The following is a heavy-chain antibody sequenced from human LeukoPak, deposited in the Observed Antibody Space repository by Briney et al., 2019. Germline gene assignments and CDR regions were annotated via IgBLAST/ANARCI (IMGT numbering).Heavy chain of an antibody. V-gene: IGHV1-18*01. CDR2: ISAYNGNT. CDR1: GYTFTSYG. Sequence: ASVKVSCKASGYTFTSYGISWVRQSPGQGLEWMGWISAYNGNTNYAQKLQGRVTMTTDTSTSTACMELRSLRSDDTAVYYCARELWFGEQSWFDPWGQGTLVTVPS. D-gene: IGHD3-10*01. J-gene: IGHJ5*02. CDR3: ARELWFGEQSWFDP.